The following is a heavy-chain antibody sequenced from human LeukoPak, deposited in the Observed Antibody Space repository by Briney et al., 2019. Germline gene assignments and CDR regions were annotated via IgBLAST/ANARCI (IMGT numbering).Heavy chain of an antibody. CDR3: ARGRLVVVTANYYFDY. CDR1: GYTFTSYD. V-gene: IGHV1-8*01. Sequence: ASVKVSCKASGYTFTSYDINWVRQATGQGLEWMEWMNPNNGNTGYAQKSQGRVTMTRNTSINTAYMELSSLRSDDTAVYYCARGRLVVVTANYYFDYWGQGTLVTVSS. D-gene: IGHD2-21*02. J-gene: IGHJ4*02. CDR2: MNPNNGNT.